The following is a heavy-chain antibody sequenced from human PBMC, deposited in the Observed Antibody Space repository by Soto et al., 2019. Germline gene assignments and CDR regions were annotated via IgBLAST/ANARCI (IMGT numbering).Heavy chain of an antibody. CDR1: GFTFGRHW. V-gene: IGHV3-74*01. J-gene: IGHJ3*02. CDR2: VNPEATIT. CDR3: ARPKGAAYSAFDI. Sequence: EVQLVESGGGLVQPGGSLRLSCAASGFTFGRHWMHWIRQTPGEGLVSISRVNPEATITDYADSVRGRFTISRDNAKSTLYLEMHSLTAEDTGVYYCARPKGAAYSAFDIWGQVTKVTVSS. D-gene: IGHD2-21*01.